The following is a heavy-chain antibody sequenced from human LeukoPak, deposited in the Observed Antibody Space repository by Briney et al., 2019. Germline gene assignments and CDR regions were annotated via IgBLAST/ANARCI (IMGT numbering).Heavy chain of an antibody. CDR1: GFTFVDYD. D-gene: IGHD6-19*01. V-gene: IGHV3-9*01. CDR2: DHI. Sequence: PGGSLRLSCEGSGFTFVDYDMHWVRQAPGKGLEWVSSDHINSADSVKGRFAVSRDNAKNSVYLQINSVRPEDTALYFCAKDFGAAVAGTGGALDVWGQGVMVTVSS. CDR3: AKDFGAAVAGTGGALDV. J-gene: IGHJ3*01.